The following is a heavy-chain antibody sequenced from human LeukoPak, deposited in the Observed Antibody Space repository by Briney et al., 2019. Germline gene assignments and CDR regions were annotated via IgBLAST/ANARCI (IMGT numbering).Heavy chain of an antibody. D-gene: IGHD3-9*01. CDR1: GYTFTGYY. CDR3: ARDYDILTGYYSSDLYFDY. Sequence: ASVKVSCKASGYTFTGYYMHWVRQAPGQGLEWTGWINPNSGGTNYAQKFQGRVTMTRDTSISTAYMELSRLRSDDTAVYYCARDYDILTGYYSSDLYFDYWGQGTLVTVSS. CDR2: INPNSGGT. V-gene: IGHV1-2*02. J-gene: IGHJ4*02.